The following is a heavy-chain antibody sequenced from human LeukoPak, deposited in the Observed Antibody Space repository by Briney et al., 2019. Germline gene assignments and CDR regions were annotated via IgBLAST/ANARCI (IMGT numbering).Heavy chain of an antibody. CDR1: GYTFTSYD. CDR3: ARARFVASMRGGDWFDP. J-gene: IGHJ5*02. CDR2: MNPNSGNT. D-gene: IGHD2-2*01. Sequence: ASVKVSCKASGYTFTSYDINWVRQATGQGLEWMGWMNPNSGNTGYAQKFQGRVTMTRNTSISTAYMELSSLRSEDTAVYYCARARFVASMRGGDWFDPWGQGTLVTVSS. V-gene: IGHV1-8*01.